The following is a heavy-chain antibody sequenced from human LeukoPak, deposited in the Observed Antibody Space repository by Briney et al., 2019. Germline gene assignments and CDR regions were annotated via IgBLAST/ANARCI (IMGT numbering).Heavy chain of an antibody. CDR2: IYYGGST. Sequence: PSETLSLTCTVSGGSISSSNYYWGWIRQPPGKGLEWIGTIYYGGSTYYNPSLKSRVSISVDTSKNHFSLKLNSVTAADTAVYYCARSYGERNYNWFDPWGQGTLVTVSS. CDR1: GGSISSSNYY. D-gene: IGHD1-14*01. CDR3: ARSYGERNYNWFDP. V-gene: IGHV4-39*07. J-gene: IGHJ5*02.